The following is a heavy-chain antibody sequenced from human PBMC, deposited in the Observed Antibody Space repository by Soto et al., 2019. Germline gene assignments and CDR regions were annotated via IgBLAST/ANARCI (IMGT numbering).Heavy chain of an antibody. CDR2: ISANGDNK. J-gene: IGHJ4*02. CDR3: AKDVKWGGMTTIHYFDS. CDR1: GFTFSSYA. Sequence: GGSLRLSCAASGFTFSSYAMHWVRQAPGKGLEWVSGISANGDNKDYADSVKGRFTISRDNAKNSLFLQMNSLRPEDTALYYCAKDVKWGGMTTIHYFDSWGQGTQVTVSS. V-gene: IGHV3-9*01. D-gene: IGHD2-21*02.